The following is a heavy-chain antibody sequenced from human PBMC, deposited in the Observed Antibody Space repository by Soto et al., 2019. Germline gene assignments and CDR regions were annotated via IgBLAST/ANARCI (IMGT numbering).Heavy chain of an antibody. CDR3: ASGVAAMVIDY. J-gene: IGHJ4*02. Sequence: GGSLRLSCSASGFTFSSYAMHWVRQAPGKGLEYVSAISSNGGSTYYADSVKGRFTISRDNSKNTLYLQMSSLRAEDTAVYYCASGVAAMVIDYWGQGTLVTVSS. CDR2: ISSNGGST. V-gene: IGHV3-64D*08. D-gene: IGHD5-18*01. CDR1: GFTFSSYA.